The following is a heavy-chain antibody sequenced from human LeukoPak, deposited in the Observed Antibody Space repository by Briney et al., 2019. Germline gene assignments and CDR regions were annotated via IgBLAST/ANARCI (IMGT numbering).Heavy chain of an antibody. CDR2: INPNSGGT. J-gene: IGHJ4*02. CDR3: ARVDCSSTSCYLTLDY. Sequence: ASVKVSCKASGYTFTGYYMHWVRQAPGQGLEWMGWINPNSGGTNYAQKFQGRVTMTRDTSISTAYMELSRLRSDDTAVYYCARVDCSSTSCYLTLDYWGQGTLVTVSS. CDR1: GYTFTGYY. V-gene: IGHV1-2*02. D-gene: IGHD2-2*01.